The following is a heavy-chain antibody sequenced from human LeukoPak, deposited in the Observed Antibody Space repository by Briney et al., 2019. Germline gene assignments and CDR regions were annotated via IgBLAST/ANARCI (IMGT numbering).Heavy chain of an antibody. D-gene: IGHD2-15*01. CDR2: IYHSGIT. Sequence: SETLSLTCAVSGGSFSGFYWSWIRQPPGKGLEWIGEIYHSGITHYNASFKSRVTISVDTSKNRFSLKLTSVTAADTAVYYCARGGGNCSGGTCHVDHWGQGTLITVSS. CDR1: GGSFSGFY. CDR3: ARGGGNCSGGTCHVDH. V-gene: IGHV4-34*01. J-gene: IGHJ4*02.